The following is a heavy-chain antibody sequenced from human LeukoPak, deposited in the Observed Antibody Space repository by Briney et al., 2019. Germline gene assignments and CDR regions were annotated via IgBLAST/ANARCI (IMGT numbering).Heavy chain of an antibody. CDR1: GGTFSSYA. D-gene: IGHD1-14*01. CDR2: IIPIFGTA. CDR3: AAHRGRYWFDP. J-gene: IGHJ5*02. Sequence: ASVKVSCKASGGTFSSYAISWVRQAPGQGLEWMGGIIPIFGTANYAQKFQGRATITADKSTSTAYMELSSLRSEDTAVYYCAAHRGRYWFDPWGQGTLVTVSS. V-gene: IGHV1-69*06.